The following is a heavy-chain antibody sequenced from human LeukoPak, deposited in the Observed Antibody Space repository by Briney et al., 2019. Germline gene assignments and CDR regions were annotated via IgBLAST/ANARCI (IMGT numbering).Heavy chain of an antibody. CDR1: GGTFSSYA. CDR3: ARHQAVSGPLLY. V-gene: IGHV1-69*13. CDR2: IIPIFGTA. Sequence: GASVKVSFKASGGTFSSYAISWVRQAPGQGLEWMGGIIPIFGTANYAHKFQGRATITADESTSTAYLELRSLRSEDTGVYYCARHQAVSGPLLYWGEGPLVTVSS. J-gene: IGHJ1*01. D-gene: IGHD3-10*01.